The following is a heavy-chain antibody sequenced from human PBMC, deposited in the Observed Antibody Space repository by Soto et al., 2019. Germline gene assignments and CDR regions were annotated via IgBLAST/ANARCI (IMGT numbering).Heavy chain of an antibody. CDR1: GYTFTSYY. J-gene: IGHJ3*02. CDR3: ARDIRDIVVVPAAIAMDAFDI. Sequence: ASVKVSCKASGYTFTSYYMHCVRQAPGQGLEWMGIINPSGGSTSYAQKFQGRVTMTRDTSTSTVYMELSSLRSEDTAVYYCARDIRDIVVVPAAIAMDAFDIWGQGTMVTVSS. CDR2: INPSGGST. D-gene: IGHD2-2*01. V-gene: IGHV1-46*01.